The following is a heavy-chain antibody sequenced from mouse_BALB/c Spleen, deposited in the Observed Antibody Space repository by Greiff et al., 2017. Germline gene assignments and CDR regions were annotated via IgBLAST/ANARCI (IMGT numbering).Heavy chain of an antibody. J-gene: IGHJ3*01. D-gene: IGHD3-3*01. V-gene: IGHV3-2*02. CDR2: ISYSGST. CDR3: ARKLWPGGFAD. CDR1: GYSITSDYA. Sequence: EVQLVESGPGLVKPSQSLSLTCTVTGYSITSDYAWNWIRQFPGNKLEWMGYISYSGSTSYNPSLKSRISITRDTSKNQFFLQLNSVTTEDTATYYCARKLWPGGFADWGQGTLVTVSA.